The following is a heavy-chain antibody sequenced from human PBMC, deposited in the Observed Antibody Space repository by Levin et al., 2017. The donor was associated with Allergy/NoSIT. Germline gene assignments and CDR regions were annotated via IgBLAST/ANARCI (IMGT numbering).Heavy chain of an antibody. D-gene: IGHD4-23*01. CDR1: GFTFSTYS. J-gene: IGHJ4*02. V-gene: IGHV3-48*01. CDR2: ISSGSSTI. CDR3: ARVLLDGGKGFGVSDY. Sequence: GESLKISCAASGFTFSTYSMSWVRQAPGKGLEWVSYISSGSSTIYHADSVKGRFTISRDNAKNSLYLQMNSLRAEDTAVYYCARVLLDGGKGFGVSDYWGQGTLVTVSS.